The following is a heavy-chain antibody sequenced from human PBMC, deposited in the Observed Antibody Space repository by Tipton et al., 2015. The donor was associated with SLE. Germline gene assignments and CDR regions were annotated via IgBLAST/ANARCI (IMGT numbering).Heavy chain of an antibody. CDR1: GGSFSGYS. D-gene: IGHD3-22*01. CDR2: INHSGST. J-gene: IGHJ6*03. Sequence: GLVKPSETLSLTCAVYGGSFSGYSWSWIRQPPGKGLEWIGEINHSGSTNYNPSLKSRVTISVDTSKNQFSLKLSSVTAADTAVYYCARGLNYYDSSGYYPFYYMDVWGKGTTVTVSS. CDR3: ARGLNYYDSSGYYPFYYMDV. V-gene: IGHV4-34*01.